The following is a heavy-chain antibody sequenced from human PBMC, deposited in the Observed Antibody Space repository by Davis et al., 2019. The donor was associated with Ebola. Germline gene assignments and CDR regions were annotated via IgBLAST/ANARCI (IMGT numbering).Heavy chain of an antibody. CDR2: IYYSGST. CDR1: GGSISSGGYY. Sequence: SETLSLTCTVSGGSISSGGYYWSWIRQHPGKGLEWIGYIYYSGSTNYNPSLKSRVTISVDTSKNQFSLKLSFVTAADTAVYYCARGPSIRGFDYWGQGTLVTVSS. CDR3: ARGPSIRGFDY. J-gene: IGHJ4*02. D-gene: IGHD6-6*01. V-gene: IGHV4-31*03.